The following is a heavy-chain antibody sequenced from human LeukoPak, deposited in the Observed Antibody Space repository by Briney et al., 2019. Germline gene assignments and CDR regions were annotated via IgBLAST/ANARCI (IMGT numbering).Heavy chain of an antibody. D-gene: IGHD5-18*01. V-gene: IGHV3-30*18. CDR2: ISNDGSKK. Sequence: TGGSLRLSCAASGITFRSYGMHWVRQAPGKGLDWVAVISNDGSKKYYADSVKGRFTISRDNSKNTLSLQVSSLRAEDTAVYYCAKDRYSYAFEYSDSWGQGTLVTVSS. J-gene: IGHJ4*02. CDR1: GITFRSYG. CDR3: AKDRYSYAFEYSDS.